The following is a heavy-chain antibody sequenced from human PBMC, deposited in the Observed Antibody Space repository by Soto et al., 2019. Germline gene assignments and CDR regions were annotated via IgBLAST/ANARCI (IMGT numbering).Heavy chain of an antibody. CDR1: GGSFSSGDYF. D-gene: IGHD2-15*01. CDR3: VRDSGTVTYYGLDV. CDR2: ISYSGIT. J-gene: IGHJ6*02. Sequence: QVQLQESGPGLVKPSQTLSLTCTLSGGSFSSGDYFWSWIRQPPGKGLEWIGYISYSGITYYNPSIKSRLAIALDTSKNQCFLKLSSVTAAATAMYYCVRDSGTVTYYGLDVWGQGTAVSVSS. V-gene: IGHV4-30-4*01.